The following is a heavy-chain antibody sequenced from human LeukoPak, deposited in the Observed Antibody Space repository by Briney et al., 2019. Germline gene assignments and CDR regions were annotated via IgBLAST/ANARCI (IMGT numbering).Heavy chain of an antibody. CDR3: AKAWYQFDY. V-gene: IGHV3-30*18. D-gene: IGHD2-15*01. Sequence: PGGSLRLSCAASGFTFSSYGMHWVRQAPGKGLEWVAVISYDGSNKYYADSVRGRFTISRDNSKNTLYLQMNSLRADDTAVYYCAKAWYQFDYWGQGTLVTVSS. CDR1: GFTFSSYG. CDR2: ISYDGSNK. J-gene: IGHJ4*02.